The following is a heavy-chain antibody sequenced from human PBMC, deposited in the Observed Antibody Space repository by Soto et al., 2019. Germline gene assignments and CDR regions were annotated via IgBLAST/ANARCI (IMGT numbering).Heavy chain of an antibody. J-gene: IGHJ4*02. D-gene: IGHD5-18*01. V-gene: IGHV1-46*01. CDR1: GYTFTNYY. Sequence: ASVQVSCMPSGYTFTNYYIHWVRQAPRQELEWMGIIDPIGGSPTNAQKFQGRVSMTRDTSAGTVSMQLGSLRLDDTAVYFWAGFFWANLLPGYSEVDTALGVFDLWGRGTLVTVSS. CDR3: AGFFWANLLPGYSEVDTALGVFDL. CDR2: IDPIGGSP.